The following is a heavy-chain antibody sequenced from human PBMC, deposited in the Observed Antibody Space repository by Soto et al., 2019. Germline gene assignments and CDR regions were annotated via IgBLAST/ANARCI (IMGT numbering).Heavy chain of an antibody. D-gene: IGHD2-2*01. CDR3: ARRGTSWQNVFDY. V-gene: IGHV1-18*01. CDR2: ISAYNGNT. CDR1: GYTFTNYG. Sequence: GASVKVSCKSAGYTFTNYGITLVRQAPGQGLEWMGWISAYNGNTNYAQKFQGRVTMTTDTSTSTAYMELSSLRSDDTALYYCARRGTSWQNVFDYWGQGTLVTVSS. J-gene: IGHJ4*02.